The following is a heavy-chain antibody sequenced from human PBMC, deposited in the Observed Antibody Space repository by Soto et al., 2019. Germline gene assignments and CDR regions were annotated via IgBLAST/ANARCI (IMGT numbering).Heavy chain of an antibody. J-gene: IGHJ5*02. CDR2: INAGNGNT. CDR3: ARDWGDYDFWSGYPPHNWFDP. CDR1: GYTFTSYA. Sequence: QGQLVQSGAEVKEPGASVKVSCKASGYTFTSYAMHWVRQAPGQRLEWMGWINAGNGNTKYSQKFQGRVTITRDTSASTAYMELSSLRSEDTAVYYCARDWGDYDFWSGYPPHNWFDPLGQGTLVTVSS. V-gene: IGHV1-3*01. D-gene: IGHD3-3*01.